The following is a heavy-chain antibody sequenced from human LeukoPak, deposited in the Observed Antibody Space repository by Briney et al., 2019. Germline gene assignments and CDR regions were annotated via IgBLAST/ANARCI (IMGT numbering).Heavy chain of an antibody. CDR3: AREWELLDY. J-gene: IGHJ4*02. Sequence: SETLSLTCTVSGGSISTYFWSWIRQPPGKGLEWIGYIYYSGSTNYNPSLKSRVTMSVDTSKNQFSLKLSSVTAADTAVYYCAREWELLDYWGQGTLVTVSS. CDR2: IYYSGST. D-gene: IGHD1-26*01. CDR1: GGSISTYF. V-gene: IGHV4-59*12.